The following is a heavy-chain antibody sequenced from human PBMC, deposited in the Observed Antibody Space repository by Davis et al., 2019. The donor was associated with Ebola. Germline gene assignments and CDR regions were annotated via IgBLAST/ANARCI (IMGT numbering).Heavy chain of an antibody. Sequence: PSETLSLTCTVSGGSISSSSYYWGWIRQPPGKGLEWIGSIYYSGSTYYNPSLKSRVTISVDTSKNQFSLKLSSVTAADTAVYYCARGGGSGPETTDYWGQGTLVTVSS. D-gene: IGHD1-26*01. CDR1: GGSISSSSYY. CDR2: IYYSGST. J-gene: IGHJ4*02. V-gene: IGHV4-39*07. CDR3: ARGGGSGPETTDY.